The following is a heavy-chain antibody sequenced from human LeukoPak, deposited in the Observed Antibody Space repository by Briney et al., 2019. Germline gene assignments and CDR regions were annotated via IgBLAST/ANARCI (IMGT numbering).Heavy chain of an antibody. Sequence: KSSETLSLTCTVSGGSISYYYWSWIRQSPGKGLEWIGYIYYSGTTNYNSSLKSRVTISVDTSKNQFSLQLRSVTAADTAVYYCAREDPQTTVPEGMDVWGQGTTVTVSS. CDR3: AREDPQTTVPEGMDV. J-gene: IGHJ6*02. D-gene: IGHD4-17*01. CDR2: IYYSGTT. V-gene: IGHV4-59*01. CDR1: GGSISYYY.